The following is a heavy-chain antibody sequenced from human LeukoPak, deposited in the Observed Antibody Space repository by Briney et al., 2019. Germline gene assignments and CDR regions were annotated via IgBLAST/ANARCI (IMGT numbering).Heavy chain of an antibody. J-gene: IGHJ2*01. Sequence: PSETLSLTCTVSGGSISSYYWSWIRQPPEKGLEWIGHINYSGNIKYKPSLKSRVTISTDTSKNQFSLRVTSVTAADTAVYYCARHFGTYPWYFDLWGRGTLVTVSS. V-gene: IGHV4-59*01. CDR2: INYSGNI. CDR3: ARHFGTYPWYFDL. CDR1: GGSISSYY. D-gene: IGHD3-3*01.